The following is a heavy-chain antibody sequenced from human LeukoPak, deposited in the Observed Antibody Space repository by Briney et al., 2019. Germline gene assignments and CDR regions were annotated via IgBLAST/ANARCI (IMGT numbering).Heavy chain of an antibody. CDR1: GGSISSHY. D-gene: IGHD3-22*01. CDR2: IYYSGST. J-gene: IGHJ4*02. CDR3: ASSYDSSGYYGFDY. V-gene: IGHV4-59*11. Sequence: PSETLSLTCTVSGGSISSHYWSWIRQLPGKGLEWIGYIYYSGSTNYNPSLKSRVTISVDTSKNQFSLNLSSVTAADTAVYYCASSYDSSGYYGFDYWGQGTLVTVSS.